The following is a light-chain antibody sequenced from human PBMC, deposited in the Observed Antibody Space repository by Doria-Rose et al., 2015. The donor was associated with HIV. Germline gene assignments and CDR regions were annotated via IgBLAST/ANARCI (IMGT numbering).Light chain of an antibody. CDR3: QQYYDTPS. V-gene: IGKV4-1*01. Sequence: DIRMTQSPESLGMSLGERATLNCKSNQSLLYTSKNYLAWYQQKQGQPTKLLIYWASTRQAGVPARFSGSGSGTDFTLTISSLEAEDVAVYYCQQYYDTPSFGPGTTVDIK. J-gene: IGKJ3*01. CDR1: QSLLYTSKNY. CDR2: WAS.